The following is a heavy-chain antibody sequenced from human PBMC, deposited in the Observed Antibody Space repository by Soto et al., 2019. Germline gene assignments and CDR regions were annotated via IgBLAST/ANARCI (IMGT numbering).Heavy chain of an antibody. D-gene: IGHD3-10*01. J-gene: IGHJ6*02. V-gene: IGHV3-33*01. CDR2: IWYDGSNK. CDR3: ARDWYYGSGSYYIVSYYGMDV. CDR1: GFTFSSYG. Sequence: QVQLVESGGGVVQPGRSLRLSCAASGFTFSSYGMHWVRQAPGKGLEWVAVIWYDGSNKYYADSVKGRFTISRDNSTNPLYLRMNSLGAGDTAVYCCARDWYYGSGSYYIVSYYGMDVWGQGTTVTVSS.